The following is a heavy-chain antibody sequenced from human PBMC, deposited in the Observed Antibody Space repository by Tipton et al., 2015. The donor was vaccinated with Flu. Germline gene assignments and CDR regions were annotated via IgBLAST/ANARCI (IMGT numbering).Heavy chain of an antibody. CDR3: ARDRWEYARGFDP. D-gene: IGHD1-26*01. J-gene: IGHJ5*02. CDR1: GDSIGRGYC. Sequence: TLSLTCSVSGDSIGRGYCWGWIRQPPGKGLEWIGNICHSGSNYDNPPLNSRITISVDRPKNQFSLMLSSATAADTAVYYCARDRWEYARGFDPWGQGTPVTVSP. CDR2: ICHSGSN. V-gene: IGHV4-38-2*02.